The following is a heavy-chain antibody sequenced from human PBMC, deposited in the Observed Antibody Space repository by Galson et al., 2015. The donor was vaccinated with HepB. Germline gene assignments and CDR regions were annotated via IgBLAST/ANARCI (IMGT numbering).Heavy chain of an antibody. CDR1: GYTFTAYF. D-gene: IGHD1-14*01. J-gene: IGHJ5*01. CDR3: ARGKGVTYYNWFDP. Sequence: SVKVSCKASGYTFTAYFIHWVRQAPGQGLEWMGWINPNSGDTNYAQKFQGRVTMTRDTSISTASMEVSRLRSDDTAVYYYARGKGVTYYNWFDPWGQGTTVTVSS. CDR2: INPNSGDT. V-gene: IGHV1-2*02.